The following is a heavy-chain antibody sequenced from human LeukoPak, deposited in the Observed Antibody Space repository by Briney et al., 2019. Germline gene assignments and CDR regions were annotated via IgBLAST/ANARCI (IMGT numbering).Heavy chain of an antibody. Sequence: SVNVSCKASGGTFSSYTISGVRQAPGQGLEWMGRIIPILGIANYAQKFQGRVTYPAAKSTSTAYMELSSLRSEETAVYSCARDVVAATSYSGMEVWGEGTTVTVSS. V-gene: IGHV1-69*04. CDR1: GGTFSSYT. D-gene: IGHD2-15*01. CDR3: ARDVVAATSYSGMEV. J-gene: IGHJ6*01. CDR2: IIPILGIA.